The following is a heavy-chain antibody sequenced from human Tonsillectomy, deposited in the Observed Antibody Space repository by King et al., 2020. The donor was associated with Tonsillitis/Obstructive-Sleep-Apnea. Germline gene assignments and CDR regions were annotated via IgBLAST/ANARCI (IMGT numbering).Heavy chain of an antibody. Sequence: VQLVESGAEVKKPGESLKISCKGSGYSFTSYWIGWVRQMPGKGLEWMGIIYPGDSDTSYSPSFPGQVTISAAKSLSTAYLQWSSLKASDTAIYYCARRRDDIVVVDYWGQGTLVTVPS. J-gene: IGHJ4*02. D-gene: IGHD2-2*01. CDR1: GYSFTSYW. V-gene: IGHV5-51*01. CDR3: ARRRDDIVVVDY. CDR2: IYPGDSDT.